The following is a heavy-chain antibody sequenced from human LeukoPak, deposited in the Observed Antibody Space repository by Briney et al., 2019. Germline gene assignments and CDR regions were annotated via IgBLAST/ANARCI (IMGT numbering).Heavy chain of an antibody. Sequence: SETLSLTCTVSGGSINSYYWSWIRQPAGKGLEWIGRIYSSGSTNYNPSLKSRVSMSVDTSKNQFSLKLTSVTAADTAVYYCAKAPIAVAGMGGDYFDYWGQGTLVTVSS. CDR2: IYSSGST. CDR1: GGSINSYY. J-gene: IGHJ4*02. CDR3: AKAPIAVAGMGGDYFDY. D-gene: IGHD6-19*01. V-gene: IGHV4-4*07.